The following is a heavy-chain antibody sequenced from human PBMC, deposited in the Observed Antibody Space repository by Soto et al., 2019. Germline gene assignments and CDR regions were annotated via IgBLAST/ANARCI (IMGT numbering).Heavy chain of an antibody. V-gene: IGHV4-4*02. CDR1: GDSISSGNW. Sequence: QVQLQESGPGLVKPSETLSLICAVSGDSISSGNWCICVRQPPGKGLEWIGELQHSGSTYYNPSLKSRITNSVDTSKNQFYLKLSSVTAADTAVYYCARLPGLTTVTLKAPYYYYYYIDVWGKGTTVTVSS. D-gene: IGHD4-17*01. CDR2: LQHSGST. CDR3: ARLPGLTTVTLKAPYYYYYYIDV. J-gene: IGHJ6*03.